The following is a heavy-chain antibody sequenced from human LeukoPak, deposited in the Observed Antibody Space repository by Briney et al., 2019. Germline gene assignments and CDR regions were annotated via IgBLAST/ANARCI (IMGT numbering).Heavy chain of an antibody. CDR3: ARRPPSYSDNSGTYYLGGFDY. CDR1: GGSISSSSYY. D-gene: IGHD3-10*01. Sequence: SETLSLTCTVSGGSISSSSYYWSWIRQPPGKGLEWIGYIYYSGSTNYNPSLKSRVTISVDTSKNQFSLRLSSVTAADTAVYYCARRPPSYSDNSGTYYLGGFDYWGQGTLVTVSS. CDR2: IYYSGST. V-gene: IGHV4-61*05. J-gene: IGHJ4*02.